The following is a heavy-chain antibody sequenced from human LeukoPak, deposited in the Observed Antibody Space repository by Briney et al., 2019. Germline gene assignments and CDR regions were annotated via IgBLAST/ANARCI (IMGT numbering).Heavy chain of an antibody. CDR1: GFTFSNAW. Sequence: GGSLRLSCAASGFTFSNAWMSWVRQAPGKGLEWVGRIKSKTDGGTTDYAAPVKGRFTISRDDSKNTLYLQMNSLKTEDTAVYYCTAEYYSSSVDCWGQGTLVTVSS. J-gene: IGHJ4*02. V-gene: IGHV3-15*01. D-gene: IGHD6-6*01. CDR2: IKSKTDGGTT. CDR3: TAEYYSSSVDC.